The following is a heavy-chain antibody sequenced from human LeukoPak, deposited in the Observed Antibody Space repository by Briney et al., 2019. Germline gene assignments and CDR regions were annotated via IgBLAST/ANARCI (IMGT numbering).Heavy chain of an antibody. D-gene: IGHD3-10*01. CDR2: INGEGGST. CDR3: AKWGAQSGSYRVVDC. Sequence: PGGSLRLSCAASGITFRSYAMSWVRQARGKGLEWVSAINGEGGSTYYADSVKGRFTISRDNSNNTLFLQMNSLRVEGTGVYYCAKWGAQSGSYRVVDCWGRGNLVTVSS. V-gene: IGHV3-23*01. J-gene: IGHJ4*02. CDR1: GITFRSYA.